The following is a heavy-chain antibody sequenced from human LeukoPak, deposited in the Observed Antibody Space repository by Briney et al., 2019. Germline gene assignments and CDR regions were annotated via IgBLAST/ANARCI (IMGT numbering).Heavy chain of an antibody. Sequence: ASVKVSCKASGYTFTSYDINWVRQATGQGLEWMGWMNPNSGNTGYAQKFQGRVTMTRNTSISTAYMELSSLRSEDTAVYYCARGPRYCSGGSCYSAIDYWGQGTLVAVSS. CDR3: ARGPRYCSGGSCYSAIDY. D-gene: IGHD2-15*01. CDR2: MNPNSGNT. CDR1: GYTFTSYD. J-gene: IGHJ4*02. V-gene: IGHV1-8*01.